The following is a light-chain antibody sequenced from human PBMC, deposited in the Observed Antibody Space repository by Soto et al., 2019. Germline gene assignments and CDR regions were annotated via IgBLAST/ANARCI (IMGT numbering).Light chain of an antibody. V-gene: IGLV2-8*01. CDR3: SSRAASAPYV. J-gene: IGLJ1*01. CDR2: EVT. Sequence: QSVLTQPPSASGSPGQSVTISCTGTSSDVGGYNYVSWYQQHPGKAPKLMVYEVTKRPSGVPDRFSGSKSGNTASLTVSGLQADGEADYYCSSRAASAPYVFGTGTKVTDL. CDR1: SSDVGGYNY.